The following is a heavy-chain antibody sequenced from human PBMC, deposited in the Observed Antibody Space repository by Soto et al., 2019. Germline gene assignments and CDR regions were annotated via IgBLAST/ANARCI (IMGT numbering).Heavy chain of an antibody. CDR1: GGARSSGGYS. Sequence: PSESLSLTGAVSGGARSSGGYSWNWILQPPGKGLEWLGHIFHSGNTNYNPSLKSRVTISVDKSKNQFSLRLSSVTAADTAVYYCAASYQLALEGSWFDPWGQGTLVTVSS. D-gene: IGHD3-10*01. J-gene: IGHJ5*02. CDR3: AASYQLALEGSWFDP. CDR2: IFHSGNT. V-gene: IGHV4-30-2*01.